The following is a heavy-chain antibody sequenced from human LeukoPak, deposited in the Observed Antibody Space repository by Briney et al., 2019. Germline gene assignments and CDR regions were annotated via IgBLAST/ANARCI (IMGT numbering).Heavy chain of an antibody. D-gene: IGHD3-22*01. CDR3: ARQMGYYYDSSGYYYGYYFDY. V-gene: IGHV4-39*01. J-gene: IGHJ4*02. CDR1: GGSISSSSYY. CDR2: IYYSGST. Sequence: SQNLSLTCTVSGGSISSSSYYWGRIRQPPGKGLEWIGSIYYSGSTYYNPSLKSRVTISVDTSKNQFSLKLSSVTAADTAVYYCARQMGYYYDSSGYYYGYYFDYWGQGTLVTVSS.